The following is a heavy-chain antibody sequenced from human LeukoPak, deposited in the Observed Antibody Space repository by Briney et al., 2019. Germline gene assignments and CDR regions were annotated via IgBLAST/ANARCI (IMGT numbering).Heavy chain of an antibody. J-gene: IGHJ6*03. CDR2: IIPIFGTA. Sequence: SVKVSCKASGGTFSSYAISWVRQAPGQGLEWMGGIIPIFGTANYAQKFQGRVTITTDESTSTAYMELSSLRSKDTAVYYCARGPLSAGYSSSWYSRYYYYMDVWGKGTTVTVSS. CDR3: ARGPLSAGYSSSWYSRYYYYMDV. CDR1: GGTFSSYA. V-gene: IGHV1-69*05. D-gene: IGHD6-13*01.